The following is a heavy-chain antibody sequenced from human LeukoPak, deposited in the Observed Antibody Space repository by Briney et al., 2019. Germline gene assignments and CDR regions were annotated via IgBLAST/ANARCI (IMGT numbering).Heavy chain of an antibody. D-gene: IGHD3-10*01. J-gene: IGHJ4*02. CDR2: IKQDGSET. CDR3: ARTQSLLSFDY. CDR1: GFTFSRYW. V-gene: IGHV3-7*01. Sequence: PGGSLRLSCAASGFTFSRYWMSWVRQAPGKGLEWVANIKQDGSETYYVESVKGRFTISRDNAKNSLYLQMNSLRAEDTSVYYCARTQSLLSFDYWGQGTLVTVSS.